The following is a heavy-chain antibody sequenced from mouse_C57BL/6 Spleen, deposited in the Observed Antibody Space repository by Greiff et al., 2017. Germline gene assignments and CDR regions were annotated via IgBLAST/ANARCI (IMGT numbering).Heavy chain of an antibody. V-gene: IGHV5-17*01. Sequence: EVHLVVSGGGLVKPGGTLKLSCAASGFTFSDFGMHLVRLAPERGLERVAYISSGSSTIYYADTVMDRLPISGDNAKNTLFLQMTSLRSEDTAMYYCARPGFRQVPYAMCYWGQGASVTVSS. CDR2: ISSGSSTI. CDR1: GFTFSDFG. CDR3: ARPGFRQVPYAMCY. J-gene: IGHJ4*01. D-gene: IGHD3-2*01.